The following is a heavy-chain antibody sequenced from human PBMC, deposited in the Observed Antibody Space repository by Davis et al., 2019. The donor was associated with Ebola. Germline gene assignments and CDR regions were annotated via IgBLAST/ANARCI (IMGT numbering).Heavy chain of an antibody. CDR2: IYYSGST. J-gene: IGHJ1*01. Sequence: PSETLSLTCTVSGGSVNINTYYWGWIRQPPGKGLEWIGTIYYSGSTYYNPSLRSRVTISVDTSRNQFSLNLRSVTAADTAFYFCASLPVVTATERYFQDWGQGTLATVSS. D-gene: IGHD2-21*02. CDR1: GGSVNINTYY. CDR3: ASLPVVTATERYFQD. V-gene: IGHV4-39*01.